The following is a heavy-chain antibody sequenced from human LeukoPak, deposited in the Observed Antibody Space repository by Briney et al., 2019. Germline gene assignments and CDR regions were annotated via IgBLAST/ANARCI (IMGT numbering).Heavy chain of an antibody. D-gene: IGHD5-18*01. CDR1: GGSFSGYY. V-gene: IGHV4-34*01. Sequence: SETLSLTCAVYGGSFSGYYWSWIRQPPGKGLEWIGEINHSGSTNYNPSLKSRVTISVDTSKNQFSLKLSSVTAADTAVYYCARHFGGYSYGPPDYWGQGTLVTVSS. J-gene: IGHJ4*02. CDR2: INHSGST. CDR3: ARHFGGYSYGPPDY.